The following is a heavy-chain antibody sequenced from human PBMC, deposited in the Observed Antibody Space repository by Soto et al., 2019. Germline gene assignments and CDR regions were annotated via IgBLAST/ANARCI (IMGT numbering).Heavy chain of an antibody. V-gene: IGHV3-64D*08. D-gene: IGHD5-12*01. CDR1: GFTFSSYA. Sequence: GGSLRLSCSASGFTFSSYAMHWVRQAPGKGLEYVSAISSNGGSTYYADSVKGRFTISRDNSKNTLYLQMSSLRAEDTAVYYCVKDLRRDGYKLRHAGGYFDYWGQGTLVTVSS. CDR2: ISSNGGST. J-gene: IGHJ4*02. CDR3: VKDLRRDGYKLRHAGGYFDY.